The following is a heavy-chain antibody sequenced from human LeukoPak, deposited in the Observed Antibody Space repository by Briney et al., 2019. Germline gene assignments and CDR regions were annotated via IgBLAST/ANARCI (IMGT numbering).Heavy chain of an antibody. CDR3: AREILRYSSGWYYFDY. J-gene: IGHJ4*02. Sequence: SVKVSCKASGGTFSSYAISWVRQAPGQGLEWMGGIIPIFGIANYAQKFQGRVTITTDESTSTAYMELSSLRSEDTAVYYCAREILRYSSGWYYFDYWGQGTLVTVSS. CDR2: IIPIFGIA. V-gene: IGHV1-69*05. CDR1: GGTFSSYA. D-gene: IGHD6-19*01.